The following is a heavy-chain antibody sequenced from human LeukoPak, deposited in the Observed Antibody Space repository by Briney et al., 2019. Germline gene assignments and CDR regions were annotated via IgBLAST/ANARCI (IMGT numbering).Heavy chain of an antibody. CDR2: INYSGST. D-gene: IGHD3-3*01. CDR1: GGSISSYY. V-gene: IGHV4-59*01. CDR3: ASSKYDFWSGFFDP. Sequence: SETLSLTCTVSGGSISSYYWSWIRQPPGKGLEWIGYINYSGSTNYNPPLKSRVTISVDTSKNQFSLKLSSVTAADTAVYYCASSKYDFWSGFFDPWGQGTLVTVSS. J-gene: IGHJ5*02.